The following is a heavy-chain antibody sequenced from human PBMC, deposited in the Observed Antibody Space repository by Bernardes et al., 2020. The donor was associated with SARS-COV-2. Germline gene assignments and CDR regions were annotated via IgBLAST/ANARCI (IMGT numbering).Heavy chain of an antibody. D-gene: IGHD3-10*01. CDR2: ISGGGGDT. V-gene: IGHV3-23*01. Sequence: VGSLRLSCAASGFTFSNYAMSWVRQAPGKGLEWVSGISGGGGDTYYVDSVKGRFTISRDNSKNTLSLHMNSLRAEDTSIYYCAKDANYYGSAHDYWGQGTLVTVSS. CDR1: GFTFSNYA. J-gene: IGHJ4*02. CDR3: AKDANYYGSAHDY.